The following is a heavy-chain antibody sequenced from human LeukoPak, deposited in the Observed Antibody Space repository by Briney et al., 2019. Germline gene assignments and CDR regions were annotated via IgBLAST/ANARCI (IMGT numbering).Heavy chain of an antibody. Sequence: SETLSLTCTVSGGSISSSSYYWGWIRQPPGKGLEWIGSIYYSGSTYYNPSLKSRVTISVDTSKNQFSLKLSSVTAADTAVYYCAKYYYGSGGQYYFDYWGQGTLVTVSS. CDR2: IYYSGST. J-gene: IGHJ4*02. D-gene: IGHD3-10*01. V-gene: IGHV4-39*07. CDR1: GGSISSSSYY. CDR3: AKYYYGSGGQYYFDY.